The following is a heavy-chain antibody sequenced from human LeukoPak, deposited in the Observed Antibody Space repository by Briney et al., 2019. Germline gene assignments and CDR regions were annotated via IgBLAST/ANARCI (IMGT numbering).Heavy chain of an antibody. Sequence: PSETLSLTCTVSGGSISSSSYSWGWIRQPPGKGLEWIGEINHSGSTNYNPSLKSRVTISVDTSKNQFSLKLSSVTAADTAVYYCARGVWGYYDSSGYYPLDHFDYWGQGTLVTVSS. CDR1: GGSISSSSYS. CDR3: ARGVWGYYDSSGYYPLDHFDY. V-gene: IGHV4-39*07. J-gene: IGHJ4*02. CDR2: INHSGST. D-gene: IGHD3-22*01.